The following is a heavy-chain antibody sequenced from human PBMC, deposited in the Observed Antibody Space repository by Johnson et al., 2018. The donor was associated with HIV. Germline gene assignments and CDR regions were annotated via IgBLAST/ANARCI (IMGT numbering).Heavy chain of an antibody. CDR3: ARDRSWIQLWFDAFDI. D-gene: IGHD5-18*01. Sequence: QVQLVESGGGVVQPGRSLRLSCAASGFTFSTYSMHWVRQAPGMRLEWVAVISYDGNNKYYADSLKGRFTISRDNSKNTLYLQMNSLRAEDTAVYSCARDRSWIQLWFDAFDIWGQGTMVTVSS. V-gene: IGHV3-30*04. CDR1: GFTFSTYS. J-gene: IGHJ3*02. CDR2: ISYDGNNK.